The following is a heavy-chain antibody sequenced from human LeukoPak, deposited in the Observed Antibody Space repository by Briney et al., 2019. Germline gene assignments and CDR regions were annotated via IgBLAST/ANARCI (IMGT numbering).Heavy chain of an antibody. V-gene: IGHV3-30*03. D-gene: IGHD5-12*01. CDR1: GFTFSSYG. CDR2: ISYDGSNK. CDR3: ARSNSKWLLKTDY. J-gene: IGHJ4*02. Sequence: GGSLRLSCAASGFTFSSYGMHWVRQAPGKGLEWVAVISYDGSNKYYADSVKGRFTISRDNSKNTLYLQMNSLRAEDTAVYYCARSNSKWLLKTDYWGQGTLVTVSS.